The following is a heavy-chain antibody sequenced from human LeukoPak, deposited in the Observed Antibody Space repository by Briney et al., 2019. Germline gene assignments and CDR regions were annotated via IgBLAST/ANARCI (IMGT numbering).Heavy chain of an antibody. CDR3: ARDLGRYYYDSSGYSDY. V-gene: IGHV1-18*01. D-gene: IGHD3-22*01. Sequence: ASVKVSCKASGYTFTSYGISWVRQAPGQGLEWMGWISAYNGNTNYAQKLQGRVTMTTDTSTSTAYMELRGLRSDDTAVYYCARDLGRYYYDSSGYSDYWGQGTLVTVSS. J-gene: IGHJ4*02. CDR2: ISAYNGNT. CDR1: GYTFTSYG.